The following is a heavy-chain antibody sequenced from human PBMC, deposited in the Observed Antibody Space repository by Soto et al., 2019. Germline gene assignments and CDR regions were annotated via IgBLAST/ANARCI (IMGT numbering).Heavy chain of an antibody. CDR1: GGSSSSSNW. V-gene: IGHV4-4*02. J-gene: IGHJ4*02. Sequence: SETLSLTCAVSGGSSSSSNWWSWVRQPPGKGLEWIGEIYHSGSTNYNPSLKSRVTISVDKSKNQFSLKLSSVTAADTAVYYCARVLYCSGGSCYYTFDYWGQGTLVTVSS. CDR2: IYHSGST. D-gene: IGHD2-15*01. CDR3: ARVLYCSGGSCYYTFDY.